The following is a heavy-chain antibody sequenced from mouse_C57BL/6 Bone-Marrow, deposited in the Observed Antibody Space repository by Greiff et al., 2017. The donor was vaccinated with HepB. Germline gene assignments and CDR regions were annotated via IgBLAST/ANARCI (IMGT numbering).Heavy chain of an antibody. CDR2: ISDGGSYT. J-gene: IGHJ3*01. D-gene: IGHD2-3*01. CDR3: ARDGRWLLRFAY. CDR1: GFTFSSYA. Sequence: EVQGVESGGGLVKPGGSLKLSCAASGFTFSSYAMSWVRQTPEKRLEWVATISDGGSYTYYPDNVKGRFTISRDNAKNNLYLQMSHLKSEDTAMYYCARDGRWLLRFAYWGQGTLVTVSA. V-gene: IGHV5-4*01.